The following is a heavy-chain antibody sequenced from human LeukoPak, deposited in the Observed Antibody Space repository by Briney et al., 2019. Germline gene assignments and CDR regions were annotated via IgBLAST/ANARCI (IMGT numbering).Heavy chain of an antibody. CDR3: ARDFDDGYNLALDY. CDR1: GGSISGYY. V-gene: IGHV4-59*01. Sequence: PSETPSLTCTVSGGSISGYYWSWIRQPPGKGLEWIGYIYYSGSTNYNPSLKSRVTISVGTSKNQFSLKLSSVTAADTAVYYCARDFDDGYNLALDYWGQGTLVTVSS. D-gene: IGHD5-24*01. J-gene: IGHJ4*02. CDR2: IYYSGST.